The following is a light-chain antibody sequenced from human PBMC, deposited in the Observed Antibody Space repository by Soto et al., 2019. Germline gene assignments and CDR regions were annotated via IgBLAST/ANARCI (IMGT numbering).Light chain of an antibody. CDR3: QQYGSSWT. Sequence: ETVFTQSPGTLSFSPGERATLSCRASQSVSNSYLAWFQQKPGQSPRLLIYSASGRATGIPDRFSGSGSGTDFTLTISRLEPEDFAVYYCQQYGSSWTFGQGTKVDI. V-gene: IGKV3-20*01. CDR2: SAS. J-gene: IGKJ1*01. CDR1: QSVSNSY.